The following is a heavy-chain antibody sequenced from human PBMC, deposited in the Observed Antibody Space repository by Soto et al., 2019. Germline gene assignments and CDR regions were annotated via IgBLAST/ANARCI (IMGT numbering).Heavy chain of an antibody. CDR3: ARDRRGIAAAAQYFDY. Sequence: PGGSLRLSCAASGFTFSSYSMNWVRQAPGKGLEWVSYISSSSSTIYYADSVKGRFTISRDNAKNSLYLQMNSLRDEDTAVYYCARDRRGIAAAAQYFDYWGQGTLVTVSS. V-gene: IGHV3-48*02. D-gene: IGHD6-13*01. J-gene: IGHJ4*02. CDR2: ISSSSSTI. CDR1: GFTFSSYS.